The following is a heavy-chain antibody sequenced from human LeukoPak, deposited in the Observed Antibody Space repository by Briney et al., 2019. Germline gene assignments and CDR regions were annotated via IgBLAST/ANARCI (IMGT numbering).Heavy chain of an antibody. V-gene: IGHV4-59*01. D-gene: IGHD3-22*01. CDR3: ARAEEITMIPDY. Sequence: SETLSLTCTVSGGSISSYYWSRIRQPPGKGLEWIGYIYYSGSTNYNPSLKSRVTISVDTSKNQFSLKLSSVTAADTAVYYCARAEEITMIPDYWGQGTLVTVSS. CDR1: GGSISSYY. J-gene: IGHJ4*02. CDR2: IYYSGST.